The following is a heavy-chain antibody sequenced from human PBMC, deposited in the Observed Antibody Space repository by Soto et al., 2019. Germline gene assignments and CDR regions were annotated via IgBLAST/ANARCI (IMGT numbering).Heavy chain of an antibody. J-gene: IGHJ3*02. Sequence: ASVKVSCKASGYTFTSYYMHWVRQAPGQGLEWMGKINPSGGSTSYAQKFQGRVTMTRDTSTSTVYMELSSLISEDTAVYYCVRYGGAFDIWGQGTMVTVSS. CDR3: VRYGGAFDI. CDR1: GYTFTSYY. D-gene: IGHD4-17*01. V-gene: IGHV1-46*01. CDR2: INPSGGST.